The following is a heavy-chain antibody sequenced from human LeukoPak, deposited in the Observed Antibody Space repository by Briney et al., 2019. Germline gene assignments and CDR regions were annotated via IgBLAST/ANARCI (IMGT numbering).Heavy chain of an antibody. J-gene: IGHJ4*02. V-gene: IGHV3-9*01. CDR1: GFTFDDYA. CDR3: AKDPDDYGDVYFDY. CDR2: ISWNSGSI. Sequence: GRSLRLSCAASGFTFDDYAMHWARQAPGKGLEWVSGISWNSGSIGYADSVKGRFTISRDNAKNSLYLQMNSLRAEDTALYYCAKDPDDYGDVYFDYWGQGTLVTVSS. D-gene: IGHD4-17*01.